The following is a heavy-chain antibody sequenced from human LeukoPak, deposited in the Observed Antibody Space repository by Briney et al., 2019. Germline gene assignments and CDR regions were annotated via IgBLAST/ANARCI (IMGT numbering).Heavy chain of an antibody. Sequence: SETLSLTCTVSGGSISSGGYSWSWIRQHPGKGLEWIGYIYYSGSTYYNPSLKSRVTISVDTSKNQFSLKLSSVTAADTAVYYCSRLRPVLWNRRGVGRYYYYYGMDVWGQGTTVTVSS. J-gene: IGHJ6*02. CDR2: IYYSGST. CDR1: GGSISSGGYS. V-gene: IGHV4-31*03. CDR3: SRLRPVLWNRRGVGRYYYYYGMDV. D-gene: IGHD1-1*01.